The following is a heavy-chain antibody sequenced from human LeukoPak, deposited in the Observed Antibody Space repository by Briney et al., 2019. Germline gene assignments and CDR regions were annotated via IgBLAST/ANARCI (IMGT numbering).Heavy chain of an antibody. CDR1: GFTFSSYG. V-gene: IGHV3-30*19. J-gene: IGHJ4*02. CDR2: ISYDGSNK. D-gene: IGHD1-14*01. CDR3: ARDRGNYFDY. Sequence: QPGRSLRLSCAASGFTFSSYGMHWVRQAPGKGLEWVAVISYDGSNKFYADSVKGRFTISRDNSKNTLYLQMNSLRADDTAVYYCARDRGNYFDYWGQGTLVTVSS.